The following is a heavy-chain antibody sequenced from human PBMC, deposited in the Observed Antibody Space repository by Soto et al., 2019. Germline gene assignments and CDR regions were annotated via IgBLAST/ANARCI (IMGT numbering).Heavy chain of an antibody. CDR1: GGTFSSYA. D-gene: IGHD2-15*01. J-gene: IGHJ5*02. CDR2: IIPIFGTA. CDR3: AREPTGYCSGGSCFNWFDP. V-gene: IGHV1-69*13. Sequence: SVKVSCKASGGTFSSYAISWVRQAPGQGLEWMGGIIPIFGTANYAQKFQGRVTITADESTSTAYMELSSLRSEDTAVYYCAREPTGYCSGGSCFNWFDPWGQGTLVTVS.